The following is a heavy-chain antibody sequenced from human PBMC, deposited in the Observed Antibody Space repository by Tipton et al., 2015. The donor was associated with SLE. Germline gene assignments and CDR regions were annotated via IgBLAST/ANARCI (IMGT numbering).Heavy chain of an antibody. CDR1: GGSFSGYY. CDR2: INHSGST. J-gene: IGHJ5*02. CDR3: ARGASPPATAGTVWFDP. Sequence: TLSLTCAVYGGSFSGYYWSWIRQPPGKGLEWIGEINHSGSTNYNPSLKSRVTMSVDTSKNQFSLKLSSVTAADTAVYYCARGASPPATAGTVWFDPWGQGALVTVSS. D-gene: IGHD1-1*01. V-gene: IGHV4-34*09.